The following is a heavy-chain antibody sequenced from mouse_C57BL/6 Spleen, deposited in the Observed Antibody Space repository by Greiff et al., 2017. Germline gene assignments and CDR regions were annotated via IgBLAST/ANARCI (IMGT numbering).Heavy chain of an antibody. J-gene: IGHJ1*03. V-gene: IGHV1-82*01. D-gene: IGHD1-1*01. CDR3: ARSVVARDYWYFDV. Sequence: QVQLQQSGPELVKPGASVKISCKASGYAFSSSWMNWVKQRPGKGLEWIGRIYPGDGDTNYNGKFKGKATLTADKSSSTAYMQLSSLTSEDSAVYFCARSVVARDYWYFDVWGTGTTVTVSS. CDR1: GYAFSSSW. CDR2: IYPGDGDT.